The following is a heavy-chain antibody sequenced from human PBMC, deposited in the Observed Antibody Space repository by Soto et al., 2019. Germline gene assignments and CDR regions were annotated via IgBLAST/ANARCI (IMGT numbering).Heavy chain of an antibody. D-gene: IGHD5-18*01. CDR2: IGTAGDT. J-gene: IGHJ6*02. CDR3: EKEGDTNYYYHSVLAV. Sequence: PGGSLRLSCAASGFTFSSYDMHWVRQATGKGLEWVSAIGTAGDTYYPGSVKGRFTISREDAKNSLYLQMNSLRAEDTAVYNCEKEGDTNYYYHSVLAVWGQGTTVTVTS. V-gene: IGHV3-13*01. CDR1: GFTFSSYD.